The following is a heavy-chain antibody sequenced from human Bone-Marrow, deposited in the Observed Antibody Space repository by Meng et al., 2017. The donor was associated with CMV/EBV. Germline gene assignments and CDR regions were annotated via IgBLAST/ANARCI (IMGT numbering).Heavy chain of an antibody. CDR3: ARGLTVLDY. CDR2: IYPTEST. D-gene: IGHD4-17*01. Sequence: LSLTCTVSGVSIRNYSWSWIRQSAGKGLEWIGRIYPTESTNYNPSLRSRVTMSVDTSKKQFSLRLSSVTAADTAVYYCARGLTVLDYWGQGTLVTVSS. CDR1: GVSIRNYS. J-gene: IGHJ4*02. V-gene: IGHV4-4*07.